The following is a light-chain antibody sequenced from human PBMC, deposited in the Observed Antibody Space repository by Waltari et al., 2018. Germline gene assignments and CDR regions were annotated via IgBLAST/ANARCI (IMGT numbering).Light chain of an antibody. CDR3: SSYTPTSILV. CDR2: DVT. V-gene: IGLV2-14*03. J-gene: IGLJ2*01. CDR1: SSAVGSYNY. Sequence: QSALTQPASVSGSPGQSLTLSCSGTSSAVGSYNYFSWYQQHPGTPPKLLIYDVTKRPSGVSGRFSGSKSGNTASLTISGLQPEDEADYFCSSYTPTSILVFGGGTKLTV.